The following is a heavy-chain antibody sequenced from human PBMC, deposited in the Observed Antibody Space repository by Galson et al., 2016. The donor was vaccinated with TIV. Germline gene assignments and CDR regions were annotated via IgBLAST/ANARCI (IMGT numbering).Heavy chain of an antibody. CDR2: IDWDDDK. V-gene: IGHV2-70*11. Sequence: PALVKPTQTLTLTCTFSGFSLDSDGMCVNWIRQPPGKALEWLARIDWDDDKSYTSSLKTRLTISKDTSKNQVVLTMTNMDPVDTATYYCARISGYYDSSGHYIPRSFDYWGQGTPVTVSP. CDR3: ARISGYYDSSGHYIPRSFDY. D-gene: IGHD3-22*01. CDR1: GFSLDSDGMC. J-gene: IGHJ4*02.